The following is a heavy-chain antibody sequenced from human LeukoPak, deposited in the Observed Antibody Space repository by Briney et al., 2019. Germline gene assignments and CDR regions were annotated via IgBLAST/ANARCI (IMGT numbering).Heavy chain of an antibody. CDR1: GFTFSSYG. J-gene: IGHJ4*02. D-gene: IGHD5-18*01. CDR2: ISYDGSNK. CDR3: AKSTRQDTAMVVYYFDY. Sequence: GGSLRLSCAASGFTFSSYGMHWVRQAPGKGLEWVAVISYDGSNKYYADSVKGRSTISRDNSKNTLYLQMNSLGAEDTAVYYCAKSTRQDTAMVVYYFDYWGQGTLVTVSS. V-gene: IGHV3-30*18.